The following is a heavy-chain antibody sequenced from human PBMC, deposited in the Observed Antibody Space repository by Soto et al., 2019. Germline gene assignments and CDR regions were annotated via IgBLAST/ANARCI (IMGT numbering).Heavy chain of an antibody. CDR1: GDSISSVNW. CDR2: IYHTGIT. CDR3: ARSPGYFTISSLCP. V-gene: IGHV4-4*02. J-gene: IGHJ5*02. Sequence: QVQLQESGPGLVKPSETLSLTCAVSGDSISSVNWWSWVRQSPGQGLEWIGDIYHTGITNYNPSLQSRITISVDKFKNEFSLNLTSVTAADTAVYYCARSPGYFTISSLCPWGQGTLVPVSS. D-gene: IGHD2-8*01.